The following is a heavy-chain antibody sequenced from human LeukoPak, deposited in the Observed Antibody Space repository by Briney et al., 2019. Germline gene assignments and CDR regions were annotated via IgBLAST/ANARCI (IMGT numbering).Heavy chain of an antibody. V-gene: IGHV4-31*03. D-gene: IGHD3-3*01. Sequence: PSETLSLTCTVSGGSISSGGYYWSWIRQHPGKGLKWIGYIYYSGSTYYNPSLKSRVTISVDTSKNQFSLKLSSVTAADTAVYYCARYFWSGYYADVFDIWGQGTMVTVSS. CDR1: GGSISSGGYY. J-gene: IGHJ3*02. CDR2: IYYSGST. CDR3: ARYFWSGYYADVFDI.